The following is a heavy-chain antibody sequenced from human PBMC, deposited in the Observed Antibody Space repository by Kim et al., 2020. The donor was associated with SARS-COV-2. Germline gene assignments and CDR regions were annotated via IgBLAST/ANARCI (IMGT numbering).Heavy chain of an antibody. V-gene: IGHV4-39*01. CDR1: GGSISSSSYY. CDR2: IYYSGST. CDR3: ATAKGGEYSGYGQALNFGY. J-gene: IGHJ4*02. Sequence: SETLSLTCTVSGGSISSSSYYWGWIRQPPGKGLEWIGSIYYSGSTYYNPSLKSRVTISVDTSKNQFSLKLSSVTAADTAVYYCATAKGGEYSGYGQALNFGYWDQGTLVTVSS. D-gene: IGHD5-12*01.